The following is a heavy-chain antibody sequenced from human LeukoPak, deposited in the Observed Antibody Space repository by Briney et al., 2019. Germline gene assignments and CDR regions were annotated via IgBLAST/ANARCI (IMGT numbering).Heavy chain of an antibody. CDR1: GGSISSSSYY. J-gene: IGHJ4*02. Sequence: SETLSLTCTVSGGSISSSSYYWGWIRQPPGKGLEWIGSIYYSGSTYYNPPLKSRVTISVDTSKNQFSLKLSSVTAADTAVYYCATRGTMVRGVILELDYWGQGTLVTVSS. CDR3: ATRGTMVRGVILELDY. V-gene: IGHV4-39*01. CDR2: IYYSGST. D-gene: IGHD3-10*01.